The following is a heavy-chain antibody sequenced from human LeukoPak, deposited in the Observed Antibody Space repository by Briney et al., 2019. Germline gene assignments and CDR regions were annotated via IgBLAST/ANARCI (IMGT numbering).Heavy chain of an antibody. CDR2: ISAYNGNT. J-gene: IGHJ5*02. CDR3: AREGTGSSSWREGWFDP. Sequence: ASVKVSCKASGYTFTSYGISWMRQAPGQGLEWMGWISAYNGNTNYAQKLQGRVTMTTDTSTSTAYMELRSLRSDDTAVYYCAREGTGSSSWREGWFDPWGQGTLVTVSS. V-gene: IGHV1-18*01. D-gene: IGHD6-13*01. CDR1: GYTFTSYG.